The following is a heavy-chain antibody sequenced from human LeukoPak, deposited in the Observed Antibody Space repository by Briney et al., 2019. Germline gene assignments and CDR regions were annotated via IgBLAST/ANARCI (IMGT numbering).Heavy chain of an antibody. CDR2: INHSGST. CDR1: GGSFSGYY. Sequence: SETLSLTCAVYGGSFSGYYWSWIRQPPGKGLEWIGEINHSGSTNCNPSLKSRVTISVDTSKNQFSLKLSSVTAADTAVYYCARFGRVGSGWSGFDYWGQGTLVTVSS. CDR3: ARFGRVGSGWSGFDY. J-gene: IGHJ4*02. V-gene: IGHV4-34*01. D-gene: IGHD6-19*01.